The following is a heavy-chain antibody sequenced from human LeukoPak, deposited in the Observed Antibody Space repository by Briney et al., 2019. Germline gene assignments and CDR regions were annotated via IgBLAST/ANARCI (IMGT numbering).Heavy chain of an antibody. D-gene: IGHD3-22*01. CDR2: INHSGST. Sequence: KSSETLSLTCAVYGGSFSGYYWSWIRQPPGKGLEWIGEINHSGSTNYNPSLKSRVTISVDTSKNQFSLKLSLVTAADTAVYYCARASLSDSSAYPWGQGTLVTVSS. V-gene: IGHV4-34*01. CDR1: GGSFSGYY. CDR3: ARASLSDSSAYP. J-gene: IGHJ5*02.